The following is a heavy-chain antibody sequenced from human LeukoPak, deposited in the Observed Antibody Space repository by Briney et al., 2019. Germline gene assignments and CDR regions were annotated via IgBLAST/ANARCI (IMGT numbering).Heavy chain of an antibody. Sequence: KTSETLSLTCAVYGGSFSGYYWSWIRQPPGKGLEWIGEINHSGSTNYNPPLKSRVTISVDTSKNQFSLKLSSVTAADTAVYYCARVDTAMGEYYYMDVWGKGTTVTVSS. CDR3: ARVDTAMGEYYYMDV. D-gene: IGHD5-18*01. J-gene: IGHJ6*03. CDR1: GGSFSGYY. V-gene: IGHV4-34*01. CDR2: INHSGST.